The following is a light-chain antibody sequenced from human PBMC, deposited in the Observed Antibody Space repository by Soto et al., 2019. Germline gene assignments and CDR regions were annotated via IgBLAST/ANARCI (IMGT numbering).Light chain of an antibody. CDR3: CSSVGSPNWV. V-gene: IGLV2-23*02. Sequence: QSVLTQPASVSGSPGQSIAISCTGTSSDVGGYDHVSWYQQHPDKAPTLMIYEVNKRPSGVSSRFSGSKSGNTASLTISGLQAEDEADYYCCSSVGSPNWVFGGGTKVTVL. J-gene: IGLJ3*02. CDR1: SSDVGGYDH. CDR2: EVN.